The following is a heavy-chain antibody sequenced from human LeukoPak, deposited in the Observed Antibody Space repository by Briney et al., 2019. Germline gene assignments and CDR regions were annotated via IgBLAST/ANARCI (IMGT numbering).Heavy chain of an antibody. CDR2: IYTGGST. J-gene: IGHJ4*02. CDR3: ARAEVLSFFDS. D-gene: IGHD4/OR15-4a*01. Sequence: GGPLRLSCTATGFTVSTNYMNWVRQAPGKGLEWVSVIYTGGSTYYADSVKGRFNISRDNSKNTVYLQMDSLRPEDTAVYYCARAEVLSFFDSWGQGTLVTVSS. V-gene: IGHV3-66*02. CDR1: GFTVSTNY.